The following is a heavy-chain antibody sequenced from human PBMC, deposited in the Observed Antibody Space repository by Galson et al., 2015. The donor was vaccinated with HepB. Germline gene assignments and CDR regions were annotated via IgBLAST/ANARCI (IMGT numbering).Heavy chain of an antibody. V-gene: IGHV4-31*03. J-gene: IGHJ4*02. Sequence: TLSLTCTVSGGSISRSGYYWSWIRQHPGKGLEWIGYIYYSGSTYYNPSLKSRVTISVDTSKNQFSLKLSSVTAADTAVYYCARVVAAAAGIVEVVDYWGQGTLVTVSS. D-gene: IGHD6-13*01. CDR2: IYYSGST. CDR1: GGSISRSGYY. CDR3: ARVVAAAAGIVEVVDY.